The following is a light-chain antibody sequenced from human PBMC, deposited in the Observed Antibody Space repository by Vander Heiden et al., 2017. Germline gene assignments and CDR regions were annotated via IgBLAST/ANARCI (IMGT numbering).Light chain of an antibody. J-gene: IGLJ3*02. CDR1: SSDVGGYNY. V-gene: IGLV2-14*03. CDR2: DVS. CDR3: SSYTSSSTLV. Sequence: QSALTQPASASWSPGQSITISCTGTSSDVGGYNYVSWYQQHPGKAPKLMIYDVSNRPSGVSNRFSGSKSGNTASLTISGLQAEDEADYYCSSYTSSSTLVFGGGTKLTVL.